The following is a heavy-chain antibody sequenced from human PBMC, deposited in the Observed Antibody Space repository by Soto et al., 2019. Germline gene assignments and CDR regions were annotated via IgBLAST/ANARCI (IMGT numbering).Heavy chain of an antibody. Sequence: GASVKVSCKASGGTFSSYAISWVRQAPGQGLEWMGGIIPIFGTANYAQKFQGRVTITADESTSTAYMELSSLRSEDTAVYYCASPRGSGISLTGYYKDYYYYGMDVWGQGTTVTVS. CDR3: ASPRGSGISLTGYYKDYYYYGMDV. J-gene: IGHJ6*02. CDR2: IIPIFGTA. D-gene: IGHD3-9*01. CDR1: GGTFSSYA. V-gene: IGHV1-69*13.